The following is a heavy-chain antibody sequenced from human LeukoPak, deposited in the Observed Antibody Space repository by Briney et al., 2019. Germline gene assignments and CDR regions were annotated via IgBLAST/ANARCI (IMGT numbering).Heavy chain of an antibody. CDR2: INPNSGGT. CDR3: ARDRGYYDSSGYYRFFDY. J-gene: IGHJ4*02. CDR1: GYTFTGYY. Sequence: ASVKVSCKASGYTFTGYYMHWVRQAPGQGLEWMGWINPNSGGTNYAQKFQGRVTMTRDTSISTAYMELSRLRSDDTAVYYCARDRGYYDSSGYYRFFDYWGQGTLVTVSS. V-gene: IGHV1-2*02. D-gene: IGHD3-22*01.